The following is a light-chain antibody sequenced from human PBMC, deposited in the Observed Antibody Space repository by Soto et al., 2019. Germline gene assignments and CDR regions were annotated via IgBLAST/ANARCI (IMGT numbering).Light chain of an antibody. V-gene: IGLV2-14*01. CDR2: EVS. CDR3: SSYTSSRTPDVV. J-gene: IGLJ2*01. CDR1: SSDVGGYSH. Sequence: QSALTQPASVSGSPGQSITISCTGTSSDVGGYSHVAWYQQYPGKAPKLIIFEVSDRPSGVSTRFSGSKSGSTASLTISGLQAEDEADYYCSSYTSSRTPDVVFGGGTKLTVL.